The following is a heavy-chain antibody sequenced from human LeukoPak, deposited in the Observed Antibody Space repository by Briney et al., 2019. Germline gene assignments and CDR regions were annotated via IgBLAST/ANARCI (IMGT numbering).Heavy chain of an antibody. D-gene: IGHD6-13*01. V-gene: IGHV3-30*04. Sequence: GRSLRLSCAASGFTFSKHAMLWVRRAPGKGLEWVALISHDGGDRFYADSVKGRFTISRDNSKNTVSLQLNTLRTDDTAIYYCAGAAAAFDYWGQGTLVTVSS. J-gene: IGHJ4*02. CDR1: GFTFSKHA. CDR2: ISHDGGDR. CDR3: AGAAAAFDY.